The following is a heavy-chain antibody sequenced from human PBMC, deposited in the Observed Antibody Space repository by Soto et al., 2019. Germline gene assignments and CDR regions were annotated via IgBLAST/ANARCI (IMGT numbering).Heavy chain of an antibody. CDR2: INHSGST. CDR1: GGSFSGYY. Sequence: SETLSLTCAVYGGSFSGYYWSWIRQPPGKGLEWIGEINHSGSTNYNPSLKSRVTISVDTSKNQFSLKLSSVTAADTAVYYCARGKFHLQELLSISWFDPWGQGTLVTVSS. D-gene: IGHD2-2*01. CDR3: ARGKFHLQELLSISWFDP. V-gene: IGHV4-34*01. J-gene: IGHJ5*02.